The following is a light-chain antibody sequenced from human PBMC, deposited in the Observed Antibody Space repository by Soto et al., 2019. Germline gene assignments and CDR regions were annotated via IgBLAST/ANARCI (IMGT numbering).Light chain of an antibody. CDR3: QQYSNWPRT. V-gene: IGKV3-15*01. CDR2: AAS. J-gene: IGKJ1*01. Sequence: EIVMTQFPATLSVSPEERATLSCRASQSVRSNLAWYQQKPGQAPRLLIFAASTRATVIPARFRGSGSGTEFTLTISDLQSEDFAVYYCQQYSNWPRTFGQGTKVEIK. CDR1: QSVRSN.